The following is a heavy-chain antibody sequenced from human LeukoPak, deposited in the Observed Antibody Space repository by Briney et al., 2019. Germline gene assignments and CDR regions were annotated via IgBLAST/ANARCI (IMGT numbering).Heavy chain of an antibody. CDR1: GFIFSSYA. J-gene: IGHJ3*02. D-gene: IGHD1-26*01. CDR2: ISGSGGGT. Sequence: GGSLRLSCAASGFIFSSYAMSWVRQAPGEGLEWVSGISGSGGGTYYADSVKGRFTISRDNSKSTLYLQVNSLRAEDTAVYYCAKDTAGELGFDIWGQGTMVTVSS. CDR3: AKDTAGELGFDI. V-gene: IGHV3-23*01.